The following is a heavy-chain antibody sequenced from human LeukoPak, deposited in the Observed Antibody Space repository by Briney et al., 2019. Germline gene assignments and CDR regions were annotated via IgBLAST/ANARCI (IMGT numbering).Heavy chain of an antibody. D-gene: IGHD3-22*01. CDR1: GFTFSTYS. CDR3: ARPRTSGYRYYFDY. CDR2: ISSTSSTI. Sequence: GGSLRLSCAASGFTFSTYSMNWVRQAPGKGLEWISYISSTSSTIYYADSVKGRSTISRDNAKNSLYLQMNSLRAEDTAVYYCARPRTSGYRYYFDYWGQGTLVTVSS. J-gene: IGHJ4*02. V-gene: IGHV3-48*01.